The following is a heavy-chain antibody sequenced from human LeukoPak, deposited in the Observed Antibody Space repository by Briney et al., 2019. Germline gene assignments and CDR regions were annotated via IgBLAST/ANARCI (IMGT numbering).Heavy chain of an antibody. CDR2: ISSSSSTT. V-gene: IGHV3-48*02. D-gene: IGHD3-10*01. Sequence: GGSLRLSCVVSGFTFSSYNMNWVRQAPGKGLEWVSYISSSSSTTQYAASVKGRFTISRDNAKNSLHLQVSSLRDEDTAVYYCARDGSGSYYFDYWGQGTLVAVSS. CDR1: GFTFSSYN. CDR3: ARDGSGSYYFDY. J-gene: IGHJ4*02.